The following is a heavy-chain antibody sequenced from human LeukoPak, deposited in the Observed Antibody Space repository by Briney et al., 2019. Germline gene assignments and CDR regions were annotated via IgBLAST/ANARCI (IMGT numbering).Heavy chain of an antibody. CDR3: ARGDDYKSTLFDY. CDR1: GGSISSYY. J-gene: IGHJ4*02. V-gene: IGHV4-59*01. D-gene: IGHD5-12*01. CDR2: IYYRGST. Sequence: PSETLSLTCTVSGGSISSYYWNWIRQPPGKGLEWIGYIYYRGSTNYNPSLNSRVTISVDTSKNQFSLKLSSATATDTAMYYCARGDDYKSTLFDYWGQGTLVTVSS.